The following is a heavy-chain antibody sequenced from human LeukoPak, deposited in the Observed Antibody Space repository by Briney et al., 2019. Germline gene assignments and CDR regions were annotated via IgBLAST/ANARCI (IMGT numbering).Heavy chain of an antibody. CDR3: ARVKTTVNTLDY. CDR2: ISSTGSTI. CDR1: GFTFSSYA. V-gene: IGHV3-48*03. Sequence: HPGGSLRLSCAASGFTFSSYALSWVRQAPGKGLEWVSYISSTGSTIYYADSVKGRFTISRDNAKNSLYLQMNSLRAEDTAVYYCARVKTTVNTLDYWGQGTLVTVSS. D-gene: IGHD4-17*01. J-gene: IGHJ4*02.